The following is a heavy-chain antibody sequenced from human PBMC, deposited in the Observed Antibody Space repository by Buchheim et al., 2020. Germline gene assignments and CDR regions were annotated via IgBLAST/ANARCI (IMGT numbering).Heavy chain of an antibody. V-gene: IGHV3-48*01. CDR1: GFTFSSYT. Sequence: EVQLVESGGGLVQPGGSLRLSCAASGFTFSSYTMNWVRQAPGKGLEWVSYITSSGGTTYYADSVKGRVTISRDNAKNSLSLQMNSLRAEDTAVYYCARGVATNHFDYWGQGTL. CDR2: ITSSGGTT. J-gene: IGHJ4*02. CDR3: ARGVATNHFDY. D-gene: IGHD5-12*01.